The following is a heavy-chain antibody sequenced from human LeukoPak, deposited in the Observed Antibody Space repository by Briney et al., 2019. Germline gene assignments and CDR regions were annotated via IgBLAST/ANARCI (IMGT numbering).Heavy chain of an antibody. J-gene: IGHJ4*02. CDR1: GYTFTGYS. CDR2: INPNSGGT. CDR3: ARRLCSGDTCYHNDY. V-gene: IGHV1-2*02. D-gene: IGHD2-15*01. Sequence: GASVKVSCKASGYTFTGYSMHWVQQAPGQGLEWMGWINPNSGGTNYAQKFQGRVTMTRDTSISTAYMELSWLRSDDTAVYYCARRLCSGDTCYHNDYWGQGTLVTVSS.